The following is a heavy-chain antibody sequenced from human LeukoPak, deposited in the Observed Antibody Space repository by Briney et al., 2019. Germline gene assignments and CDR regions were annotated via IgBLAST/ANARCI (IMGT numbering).Heavy chain of an antibody. J-gene: IGHJ4*02. V-gene: IGHV4-34*01. D-gene: IGHD3-16*02. CDR3: ARSRVWGSYRYHPRYYFDY. CDR2: INHSGST. CDR1: GGSFSGYY. Sequence: SETLSLTCAVYGGSFSGYYWSWIRQPPGKGLEWIGEINHSGSTNYNPSLKSRVTISVDTSKNQFSLKLSSVTAADTAVYYYARSRVWGSYRYHPRYYFDYWGQGTLVTVSS.